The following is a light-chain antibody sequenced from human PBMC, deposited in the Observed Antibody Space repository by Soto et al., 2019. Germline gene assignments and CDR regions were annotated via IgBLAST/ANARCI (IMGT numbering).Light chain of an antibody. CDR2: AAS. V-gene: IGKV1-6*01. Sequence: AIQMTQSPSSLSASVGDRVTITCRASQGFRNDLVWYQQKPGKAPKHLIYAASSLQRGVPSRFNCSGSGTDFTLTISSLQPEDFATYYCLQDYNYPQTFGQGTKVEIK. J-gene: IGKJ1*01. CDR1: QGFRND. CDR3: LQDYNYPQT.